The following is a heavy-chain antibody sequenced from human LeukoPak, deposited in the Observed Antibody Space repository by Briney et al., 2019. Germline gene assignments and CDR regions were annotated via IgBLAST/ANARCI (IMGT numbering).Heavy chain of an antibody. CDR3: ARGRPHGNDY. V-gene: IGHV3-23*01. Sequence: GGSLRLSCAASGFTFNGYAMNWVRQAPGKGLEWVSAISDSGDNTYYADSVKGRFTISRDNSKNTLYLQMNSLRVEDTAVYYCARGRPHGNDYWGQGTLVTVSS. D-gene: IGHD4-23*01. CDR1: GFTFNGYA. J-gene: IGHJ4*02. CDR2: ISDSGDNT.